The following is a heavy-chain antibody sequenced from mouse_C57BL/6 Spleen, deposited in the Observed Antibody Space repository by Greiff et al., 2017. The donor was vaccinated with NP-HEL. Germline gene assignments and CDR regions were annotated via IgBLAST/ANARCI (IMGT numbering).Heavy chain of an antibody. V-gene: IGHV5-12*01. CDR2: ISHGGGST. CDR3: ARYGNFAMDY. J-gene: IGHJ4*01. Sequence: DVMLVESGGGLVQPGGSLKLSCAASGFTFSDYYMYWVRQTPEKRLEWVAYISHGGGSTYYPDTVKGRFTISRDNAKNTLYLQMSRLKSEDTAMYYCARYGNFAMDYWGQGTSVTVSS. D-gene: IGHD2-10*02. CDR1: GFTFSDYY.